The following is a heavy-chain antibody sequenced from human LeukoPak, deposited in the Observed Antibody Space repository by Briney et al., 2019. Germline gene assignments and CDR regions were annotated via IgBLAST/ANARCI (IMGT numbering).Heavy chain of an antibody. CDR2: KYYSGNS. CDR1: GGSISSSTYY. V-gene: IGHV4-39*01. J-gene: IGHJ6*02. CDR3: ARLYYYYGLHV. Sequence: TSETLSLTCTVSGGSISSSTYYWGWIRQPPGKGLELIGSKYYSGNSYYNPSLKSRVSISVDTSRNQFSLKLSSVTAADTAVYYCARLYYYYGLHVWGQGTTVTVSS.